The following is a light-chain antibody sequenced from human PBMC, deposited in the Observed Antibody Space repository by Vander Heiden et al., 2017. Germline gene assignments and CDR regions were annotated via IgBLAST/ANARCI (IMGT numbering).Light chain of an antibody. V-gene: IGKV3-20*01. CDR1: QSVSSSY. Sequence: EIVLTQSPGTLSLSPGERATLSIRASQSVSSSYLAWYQQKPGQAPRLLIYVASSRSTGIPDRFSGSGSGTDFTLTISRLEPEDFAVYYCQQDGSSHFTFGHGTKVDIK. CDR3: QQDGSSHFT. CDR2: VAS. J-gene: IGKJ3*01.